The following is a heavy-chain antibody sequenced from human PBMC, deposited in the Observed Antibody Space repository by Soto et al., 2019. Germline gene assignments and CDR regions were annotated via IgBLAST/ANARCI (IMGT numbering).Heavy chain of an antibody. V-gene: IGHV3-23*01. CDR2: ISGSGGST. J-gene: IGHJ4*02. D-gene: IGHD3-16*02. CDR3: AKAKARYDYVWGSYRSSPPFDY. Sequence: PGGSLRLSCAASGFTFSSYAMSWVRQAPGKGLEWVSAISGSGGSTYYADSVKGRFTISRDNSKNTLYLQMNSLRAEDTAVYYCAKAKARYDYVWGSYRSSPPFDYWGQGXLVTVSS. CDR1: GFTFSSYA.